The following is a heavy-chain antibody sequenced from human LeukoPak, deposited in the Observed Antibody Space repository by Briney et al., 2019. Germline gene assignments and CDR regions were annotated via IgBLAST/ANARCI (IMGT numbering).Heavy chain of an antibody. CDR1: GGTFSSYA. V-gene: IGHV1-69*05. Sequence: SVTVSCKASGGTFSSYAISWVRQAPGQGLEWMGGIIPIFGTANYAQKFQGRVTITTDESTSTAYMELSSLRSDDTAVYYCARGSRIDYYDSSGYGQDAFDIWGQGTMVTVSS. J-gene: IGHJ3*02. CDR3: ARGSRIDYYDSSGYGQDAFDI. D-gene: IGHD3-22*01. CDR2: IIPIFGTA.